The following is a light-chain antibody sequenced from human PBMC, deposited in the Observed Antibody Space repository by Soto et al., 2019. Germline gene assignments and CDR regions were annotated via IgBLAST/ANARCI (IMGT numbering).Light chain of an antibody. CDR2: QTS. V-gene: IGKV3-20*01. Sequence: EIVLTQSPATLSSFPGDRVTLSCRASQYINTRLAWYQHRPGQAPRLLIYQTSIRAAGIPARFSASGSGTDLTITISRLEPEDFEVYYCQQYGSSSWTFGQGTKVDIK. CDR3: QQYGSSSWT. CDR1: QYINTR. J-gene: IGKJ1*01.